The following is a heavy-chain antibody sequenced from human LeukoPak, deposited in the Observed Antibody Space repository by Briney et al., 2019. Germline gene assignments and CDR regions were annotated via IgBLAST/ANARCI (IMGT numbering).Heavy chain of an antibody. CDR2: INPTGTGT. V-gene: IGHV1-46*01. CDR1: GYTFTNYY. CDR3: AREESGGYFDY. J-gene: IGHJ4*02. Sequence: ASVKVSCKASGYTFTNYYMHWVRRAPGQGLEGVGLINPTGTGTNYAQKFRGRVTLTRDTSTTTVYMELSSLRSEDTAVYYCAREESGGYFDYWGQGTPVTVSS. D-gene: IGHD2-8*02.